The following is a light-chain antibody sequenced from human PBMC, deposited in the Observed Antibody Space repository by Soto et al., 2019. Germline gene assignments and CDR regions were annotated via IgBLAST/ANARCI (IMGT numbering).Light chain of an antibody. V-gene: IGLV1-44*01. CDR2: TNN. CDR3: ASWDGSLNGWV. J-gene: IGLJ3*02. CDR1: GSNIGSDT. Sequence: QSVLTQPPSASGTPGQRVTISCSGSGSNIGSDTVNWYQQLPGTAPKLLIYTNNQRPSGVPDRFSGSKSGTSASLAISGLQSEDEADYYCASWDGSLNGWVFGGGTKVTVL.